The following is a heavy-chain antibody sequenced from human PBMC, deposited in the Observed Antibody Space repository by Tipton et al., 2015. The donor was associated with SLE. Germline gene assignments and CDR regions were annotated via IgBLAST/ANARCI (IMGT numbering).Heavy chain of an antibody. Sequence: TLSLTCTVSGGSISSVGYYWSWIRQHPGKGLEWIGYIYYSGSTYYNPSLKSRVTISVDTSKNQFSLKLSSVTAADTAVCYCARDRNDLDAFDIWGQGTMVTVSS. CDR3: ARDRNDLDAFDI. CDR2: IYYSGST. J-gene: IGHJ3*02. V-gene: IGHV4-31*03. CDR1: GGSISSVGYY.